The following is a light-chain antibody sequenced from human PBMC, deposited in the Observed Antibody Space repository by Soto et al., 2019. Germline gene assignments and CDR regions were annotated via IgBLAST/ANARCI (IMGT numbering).Light chain of an antibody. J-gene: IGKJ3*01. CDR1: QSVSID. CDR3: QHRHN. V-gene: IGKV3-11*01. CDR2: DAS. Sequence: EVVLTQSPATLSLSPGDRATLSCRASQSVSIDFAWYQQKPGQAPRLLIYDASNRATGIPARFSGSGSGTDFTPTIRSLEPEDFAVYYCQHRHNFGPGTKVDIK.